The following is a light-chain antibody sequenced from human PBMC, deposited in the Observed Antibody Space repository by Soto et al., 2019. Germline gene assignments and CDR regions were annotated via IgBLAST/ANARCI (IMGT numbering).Light chain of an antibody. CDR2: SNN. CDR3: AVWDDSLSGVV. J-gene: IGLJ2*01. CDR1: SSNIGSNY. Sequence: QSVLTQPPSASGTPGQRVTISCSGSSSNIGSNYVYWYQQLPGTAPKLLMYSNNQRPSGVPDRFSGSKSGTSASLAISGLRSEDEADYYCAVWDDSLSGVVFGGGTKLTVL. V-gene: IGLV1-47*02.